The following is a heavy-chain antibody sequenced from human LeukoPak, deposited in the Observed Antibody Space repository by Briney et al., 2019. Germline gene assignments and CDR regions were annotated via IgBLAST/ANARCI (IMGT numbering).Heavy chain of an antibody. CDR3: TRDHEGENYYYMDV. CDR1: GFTFSSYS. J-gene: IGHJ6*03. CDR2: ISSSSSYI. Sequence: GGSLRLSYAASGFTFSSYSMNWVRQAPGKGLEWVSSISSSSSYIYYADSVKGRFTISRDNAKNSLYLQMNSLRAEDTAVYYCTRDHEGENYYYMDVWGKGTTVTVSS. V-gene: IGHV3-21*01.